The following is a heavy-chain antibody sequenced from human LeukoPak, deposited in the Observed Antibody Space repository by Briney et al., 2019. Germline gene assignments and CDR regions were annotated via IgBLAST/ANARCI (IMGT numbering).Heavy chain of an antibody. J-gene: IGHJ4*02. V-gene: IGHV4-59*01. D-gene: IGHD6-13*01. Sequence: SETLPLTCTVSVGSISTYYWNWMRDPPQGGRGWIGYIYYSGATNYNPTHKRRVTISVDTSKNQFSLKLSSVTAADTAVYYCARGVYIAAAQYGFWGQGTLVTVSS. CDR2: IYYSGAT. CDR1: VGSISTYY. CDR3: ARGVYIAAAQYGF.